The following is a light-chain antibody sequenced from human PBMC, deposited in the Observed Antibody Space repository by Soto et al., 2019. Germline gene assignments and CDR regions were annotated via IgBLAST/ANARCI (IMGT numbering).Light chain of an antibody. CDR3: CSYAGNQSLI. CDR1: SRDVGSYDL. Sequence: QSALTQPASVSGSPGQSITISCSGTSRDVGSYDLVSWYQHHPGKAPTLVTFEVRKRPSGISHRFSGSKSGNKASLTISGLRAEDEADYYCCSYAGNQSLIFGGGTKLTVL. V-gene: IGLV2-23*02. CDR2: EVR. J-gene: IGLJ2*01.